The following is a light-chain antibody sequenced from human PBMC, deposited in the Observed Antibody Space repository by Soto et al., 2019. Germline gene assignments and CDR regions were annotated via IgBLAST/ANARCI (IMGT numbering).Light chain of an antibody. CDR1: QSVSSN. CDR2: GAS. V-gene: IGKV3-20*01. CDR3: QQYGSSPSIT. J-gene: IGKJ5*01. Sequence: EIVLTQSPVTLSVSPGERATLSCRASQSVSSNLAWYQQKPGQAPRLLIYGASSRATGIPDRFSGSGSGTDFTLTISRLEPEDFAVYYCQQYGSSPSITFGQGTRLEI.